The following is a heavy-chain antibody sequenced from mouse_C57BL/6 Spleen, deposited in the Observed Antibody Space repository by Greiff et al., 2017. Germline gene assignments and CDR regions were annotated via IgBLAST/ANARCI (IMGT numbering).Heavy chain of an antibody. CDR1: GFSFNTYA. Sequence: DVKLVESGGGLVQPKGSLKLSCAASGFSFNTYAMNWVRQAPGKGLEWVARIRSKSNNYATYYADSVKDRFTISRDDSESMLYLQMNNLKTEDTAMYYCVRHNWEGYAMDYWGQGTSVTVSS. J-gene: IGHJ4*01. CDR2: IRSKSNNYAT. D-gene: IGHD4-1*02. CDR3: VRHNWEGYAMDY. V-gene: IGHV10-1*01.